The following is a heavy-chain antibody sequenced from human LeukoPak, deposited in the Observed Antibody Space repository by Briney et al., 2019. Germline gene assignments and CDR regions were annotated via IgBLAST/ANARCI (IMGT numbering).Heavy chain of an antibody. Sequence: PGGSLRLSCAVSGFTFSSYSMNWVRQAPGKGLDWISHISSSSSAMYYADSVKGRFTISRDNAKNSLYLQMNSLRDEDTAVYYCVRDLLGDTYYIDYWGQGTLVTVSS. CDR2: ISSSSSAM. D-gene: IGHD2-21*02. J-gene: IGHJ4*02. CDR3: VRDLLGDTYYIDY. CDR1: GFTFSSYS. V-gene: IGHV3-48*02.